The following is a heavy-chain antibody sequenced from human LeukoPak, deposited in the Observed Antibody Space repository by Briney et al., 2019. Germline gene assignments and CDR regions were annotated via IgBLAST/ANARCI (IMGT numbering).Heavy chain of an antibody. CDR1: GFAFSYYA. D-gene: IGHD5-24*01. V-gene: IGHV3-30-3*01. CDR3: ARGGRDGYSSADF. Sequence: ERSLRLSCAASGFAFSYYAMHWVRQAPGKGLEWVAVISYDESSKFYADSVKGRFTISRDNPKNTLYLQLNSLRAEDTAVYYCARGGRDGYSSADFWGQGTLVTVSP. J-gene: IGHJ4*02. CDR2: ISYDESSK.